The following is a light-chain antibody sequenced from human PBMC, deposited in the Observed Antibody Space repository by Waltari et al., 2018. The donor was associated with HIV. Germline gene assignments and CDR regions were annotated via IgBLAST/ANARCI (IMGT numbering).Light chain of an antibody. J-gene: IGLJ1*01. V-gene: IGLV2-23*02. CDR2: DVI. CDR3: CSYAGSNTYL. Sequence: QSALTQPASVSGFPGQPITLSCTGSSSDVVRYNYFSWYQQHPGKAPKLLIYDVIKRPSGVSNRFSGSKSGNTASLTISGLQAEDEADYYCCSYAGSNTYLFGTGTEVTVL. CDR1: SSDVVRYNY.